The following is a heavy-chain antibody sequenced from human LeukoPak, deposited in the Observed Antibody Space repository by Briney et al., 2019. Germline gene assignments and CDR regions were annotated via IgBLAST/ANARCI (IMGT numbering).Heavy chain of an antibody. Sequence: PSQTLSLTCAVSGGSISSGDYSWSWIRQPPGKGLEWIGYMYLSGSTYYNPSLKSRVTISVDRSKNQFSLKLSSVTAADTAVYYCARVRDIVVVTKYWYFDLWGRGTLVTVSS. V-gene: IGHV4-30-2*01. CDR2: MYLSGST. J-gene: IGHJ2*01. D-gene: IGHD2-21*02. CDR3: ARVRDIVVVTKYWYFDL. CDR1: GGSISSGDYS.